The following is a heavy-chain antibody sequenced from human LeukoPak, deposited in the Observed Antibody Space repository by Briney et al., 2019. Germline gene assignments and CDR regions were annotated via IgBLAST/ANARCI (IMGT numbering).Heavy chain of an antibody. V-gene: IGHV4-61*02. D-gene: IGHD2-2*01. CDR3: AREARYCSSTSCYHFDY. CDR1: GGSISSGSYY. J-gene: IGHJ4*02. CDR2: IYTSGST. Sequence: SETLSLTCTVSGGSISSGSYYWSWIRQPAGKGLEWIGRIYTSGSTNYNPSLKSRVTISVDTSKNQFSLKLSSVTAADTAVYYCAREARYCSSTSCYHFDYWGQGTLVTVSS.